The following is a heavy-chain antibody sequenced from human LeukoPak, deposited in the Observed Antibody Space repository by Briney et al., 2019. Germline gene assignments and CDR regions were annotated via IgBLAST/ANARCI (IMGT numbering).Heavy chain of an antibody. J-gene: IGHJ5*02. CDR3: AKASTVKGDWFDP. V-gene: IGHV3-23*01. D-gene: IGHD4-11*01. CDR1: GFTFSNYD. CDR2: ISGSGGST. Sequence: PGGSLRLSCAASGFTFSNYDMHWVRQATGKGLEWVSAISGSGGSTYYADSVKGRFTISRDNSKNTLYLQMNSLRAEDTAVYYCAKASTVKGDWFDPWGQGTLVTVSS.